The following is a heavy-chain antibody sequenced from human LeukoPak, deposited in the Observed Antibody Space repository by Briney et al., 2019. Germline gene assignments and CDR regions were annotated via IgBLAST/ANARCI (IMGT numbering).Heavy chain of an antibody. V-gene: IGHV3-74*01. D-gene: IGHD3-22*01. J-gene: IGHJ3*01. CDR1: GFTFRNYW. CDR2: IKTDGSTT. CDR3: TRVDDGSGYNAFDL. Sequence: PGGSLRLSCAASGFTFRNYWLHWVRQVPGEGLVWVSRIKTDGSTTNYADFVKGRFTISRDNAKNTLYLQMNSLRVEDTAVYYCTRVDDGSGYNAFDLWGQGTMLTVSS.